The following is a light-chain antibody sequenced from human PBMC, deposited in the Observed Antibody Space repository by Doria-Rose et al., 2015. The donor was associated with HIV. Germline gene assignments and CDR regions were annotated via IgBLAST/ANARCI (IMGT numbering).Light chain of an antibody. J-gene: IGKJ3*01. Sequence: DIQVTQSPESLGMSLGERATLNCKSNQSLLYTSKNYLAWYQQMPGQPPKLLIYWASTRQSGVPARFSGSGSGTDFTLTISSLEAEDVAVYYCRQYYDTPSFGPGTTVDIK. CDR1: QSLLYTSKNY. V-gene: IGKV4-1*01. CDR3: RQYYDTPS. CDR2: WAS.